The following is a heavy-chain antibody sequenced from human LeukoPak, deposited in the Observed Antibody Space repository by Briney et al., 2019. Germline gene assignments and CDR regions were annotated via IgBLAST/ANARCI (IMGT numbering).Heavy chain of an antibody. Sequence: ASVKVSCKASGYTFSRYGISWVRQAPGQGLEWMGWISGYNGHTKYAQKVQGRVTMSTDTSTSTVYMELSSLRSEDTAVYYCARGTVRGVTLYYYYMDVWGKGTRVTISS. CDR3: ARGTVRGVTLYYYYMDV. CDR1: GYTFSRYG. V-gene: IGHV1-18*01. CDR2: ISGYNGHT. J-gene: IGHJ6*03. D-gene: IGHD3-10*01.